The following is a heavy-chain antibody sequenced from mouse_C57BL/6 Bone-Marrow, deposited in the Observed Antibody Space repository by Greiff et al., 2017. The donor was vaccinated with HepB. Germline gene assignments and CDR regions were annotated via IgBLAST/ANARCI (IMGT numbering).Heavy chain of an antibody. CDR3: ARRNYGYAMGC. CDR2: ISNLAYSI. Sequence: EVTLMESGGGLVQPGGSLKLSCAASGFTFSDYGMAWVRQAPRKGPEWVAFISNLAYSIYYADTVTGRFTISRENATNTLYLEMSSLRSEDTAMYYCARRNYGYAMGCWGQGTSVTVSS. D-gene: IGHD2-1*01. J-gene: IGHJ4*01. V-gene: IGHV5-15*01. CDR1: GFTFSDYG.